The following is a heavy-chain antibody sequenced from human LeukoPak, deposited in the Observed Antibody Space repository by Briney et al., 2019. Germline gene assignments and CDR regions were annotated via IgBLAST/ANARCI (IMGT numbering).Heavy chain of an antibody. D-gene: IGHD3-10*01. CDR2: IYPGDSDI. Sequence: GESLKISCKASGYSFTTNWIGWLRQMPGKGLEWMGIIYPGDSDIRYSPSFQGQVTISADKSISTAYLQWSSLKASDTAMYYCARHQGFGELSRAFDIWGQGTMVTVSS. CDR1: GYSFTTNW. V-gene: IGHV5-51*01. CDR3: ARHQGFGELSRAFDI. J-gene: IGHJ3*02.